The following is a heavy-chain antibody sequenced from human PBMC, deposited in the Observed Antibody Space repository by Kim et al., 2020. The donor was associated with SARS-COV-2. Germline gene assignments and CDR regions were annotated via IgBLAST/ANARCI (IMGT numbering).Heavy chain of an antibody. V-gene: IGHV3-15*01. J-gene: IGHJ3*02. CDR3: TTYSSGYAFDI. Sequence: TDYAAPVKGRFTISRDDSKNTLYLQMNSLKTEDTAVYYCTTYSSGYAFDIWGQGTMVTVSS. CDR2: T. D-gene: IGHD3-22*01.